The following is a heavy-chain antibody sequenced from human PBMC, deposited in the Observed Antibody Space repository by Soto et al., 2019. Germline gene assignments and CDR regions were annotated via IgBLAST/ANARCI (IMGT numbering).Heavy chain of an antibody. Sequence: PGESLKISCKGSGYTFTTYWIGWVRQMPGKGLQWMGIIYPDDSDTRYSPSFQGQVTISADKSIDTAYLQWSSLKASDTAMYYCASTSAAGKYYYGMDVWGQGTTVTVSS. CDR1: GYTFTTYW. CDR3: ASTSAAGKYYYGMDV. CDR2: IYPDDSDT. V-gene: IGHV5-51*01. D-gene: IGHD6-13*01. J-gene: IGHJ6*02.